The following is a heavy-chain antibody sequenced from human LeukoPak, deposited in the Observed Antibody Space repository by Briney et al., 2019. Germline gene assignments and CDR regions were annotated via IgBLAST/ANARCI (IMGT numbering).Heavy chain of an antibody. CDR1: GYTFTSYG. CDR2: ISAYNGNT. J-gene: IGHJ6*02. V-gene: IGHV1-18*01. CDR3: ARDRDRDSQWLVLYYYYGMDV. D-gene: IGHD6-19*01. Sequence: ASVKVSCKASGYTFTSYGISWVRQAPGQVLEWMGWISAYNGNTNYAQKLQGRVTMTTDTSTSTAYMELRSLRSDDTAVYYCARDRDRDSQWLVLYYYYGMDVWAKGPRSPSP.